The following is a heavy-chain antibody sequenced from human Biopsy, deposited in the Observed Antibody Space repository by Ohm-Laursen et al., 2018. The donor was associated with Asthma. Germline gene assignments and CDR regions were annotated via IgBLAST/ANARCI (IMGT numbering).Heavy chain of an antibody. V-gene: IGHV3-30*07. CDR1: GFSFSNFA. D-gene: IGHD4-17*01. Sequence: SLRLSCAASGFSFSNFAIHWVRQAPGKGLEWVGVISKDASTQDYADSVKGQFTMARDNSKNTLDLQMNSLRAEDTAVYYCARKARHGDYDFDYWGQGTLVTVSP. CDR3: ARKARHGDYDFDY. J-gene: IGHJ4*02. CDR2: ISKDASTQ.